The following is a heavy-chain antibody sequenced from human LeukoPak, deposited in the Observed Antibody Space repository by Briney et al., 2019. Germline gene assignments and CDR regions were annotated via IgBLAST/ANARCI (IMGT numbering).Heavy chain of an antibody. CDR2: VNPSGGST. D-gene: IGHD7-27*01. J-gene: IGHJ4*02. Sequence: ASVKVSCKASGYTFTSYFMHWVRRAPGQGLEWMGLVNPSGGSTNYAQKFQGRVTMTRDMSTSTVFMELDSLRSEDTAVYYCARGPGDLGDYWGQGTLVTVSS. V-gene: IGHV1-46*01. CDR3: ARGPGDLGDY. CDR1: GYTFTSYF.